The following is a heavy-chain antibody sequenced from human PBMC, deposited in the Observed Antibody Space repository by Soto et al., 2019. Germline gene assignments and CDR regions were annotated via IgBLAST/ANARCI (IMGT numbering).Heavy chain of an antibody. D-gene: IGHD3-16*01. CDR3: TRAGEAVSSKNDFDV. Sequence: QVQLQQSGPGLVKPSQTLSLTCAISGDSVSSNTAGWNWIRQSPSRGVEWLGKTYYRSKWYNEYALAVETRITINPDTSKNQFSLQLTSVTPEDTAVYYCTRAGEAVSSKNDFDVWGQGTMVTVSS. CDR2: TYYRSKWYN. J-gene: IGHJ3*01. CDR1: GDSVSSNTAG. V-gene: IGHV6-1*01.